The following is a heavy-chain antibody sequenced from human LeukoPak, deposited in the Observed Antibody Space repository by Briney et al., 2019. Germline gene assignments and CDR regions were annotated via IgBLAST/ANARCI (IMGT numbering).Heavy chain of an antibody. CDR1: GFIFSDYS. V-gene: IGHV3-21*04. D-gene: IGHD3-22*01. Sequence: GGSLRLSCAASGFIFSDYSMNWVRQAPGKGLEWVSSISSSTGYIYYADSLKGRFTISRDNAKNSLYLQMNSLRAEDTAVYYCAKDYYDRNWFDPWGQGTLVTVSS. CDR3: AKDYYDRNWFDP. CDR2: ISSSTGYI. J-gene: IGHJ5*02.